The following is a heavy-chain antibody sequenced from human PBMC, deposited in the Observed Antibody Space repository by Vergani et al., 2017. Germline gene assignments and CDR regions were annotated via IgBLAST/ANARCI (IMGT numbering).Heavy chain of an antibody. J-gene: IGHJ6*02. V-gene: IGHV3-30*04. Sequence: QVQLVESGGGVVQPGRSLRLSCAASGFTFSSYAMHWVRQAPGKGLEWVAVISYDGSNKYYADSVKGRFTISRDNYKNTLYLQMNSLRAEDTAVYYCAKDRIQLWGRYGMDVWGQGTTVTVSS. D-gene: IGHD5-18*01. CDR1: GFTFSSYA. CDR3: AKDRIQLWGRYGMDV. CDR2: ISYDGSNK.